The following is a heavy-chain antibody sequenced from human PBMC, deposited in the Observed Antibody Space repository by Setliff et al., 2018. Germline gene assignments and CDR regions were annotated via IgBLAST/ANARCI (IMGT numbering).Heavy chain of an antibody. CDR1: GFTFSSYA. CDR2: ISGSGGST. D-gene: IGHD3-22*01. Sequence: GGSLRLSCAASGFTFSSYAMSWVRRAPGKGLGWVSAISGSGGSTYYADSVEGRFTISRDNSKNTLYLQRNSLRAEDTAVYYCAKPQRYYDDTAAIDYWGQGTLVTVSS. CDR3: AKPQRYYDDTAAIDY. V-gene: IGHV3-23*01. J-gene: IGHJ4*02.